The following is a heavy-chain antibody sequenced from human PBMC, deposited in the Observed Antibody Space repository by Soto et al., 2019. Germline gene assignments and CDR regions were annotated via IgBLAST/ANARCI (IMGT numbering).Heavy chain of an antibody. D-gene: IGHD1-26*01. CDR2: ISGSGGST. CDR1: GFTFSSYA. Sequence: GGSLRLSCAASGFTFSSYAMSWVRQAPGKGLEWVSAISGSGGSTYYADSVKGRFTISRDNSKKTLYLQMNSLRAEDTAVYYCAHSSGSASYGMDVWGQGTTVTVSS. CDR3: AHSSGSASYGMDV. J-gene: IGHJ6*02. V-gene: IGHV3-23*01.